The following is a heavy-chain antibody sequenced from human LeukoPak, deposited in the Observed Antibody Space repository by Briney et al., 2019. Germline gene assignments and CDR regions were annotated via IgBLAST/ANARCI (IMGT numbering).Heavy chain of an antibody. V-gene: IGHV1-2*02. CDR3: ARGLVATRLETYYYYGMDV. Sequence: ASVKVSCKASGYTFTGYYMHWVRQAPGQGLEWMGWINPNSGGTNYAQKFQGRVTMTRDTSTSTVYMELSSLRSEDTAVYYCARGLVATRLETYYYYGMDVWGQGTTVTVSS. CDR1: GYTFTGYY. CDR2: INPNSGGT. J-gene: IGHJ6*02. D-gene: IGHD5-12*01.